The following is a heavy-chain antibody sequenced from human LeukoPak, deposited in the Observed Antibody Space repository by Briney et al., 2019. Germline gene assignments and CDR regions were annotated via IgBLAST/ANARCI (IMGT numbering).Heavy chain of an antibody. J-gene: IGHJ4*02. D-gene: IGHD5-18*01. V-gene: IGHV3-74*01. Sequence: PGGSLRLSCAASGFTFSSYWMHWVRQAPGKGLVWVSRIKGDGSSTSYADSVKGRFTISRDNANNTLYLQMNSLRAEDTAVYYCARNKKGDRYTYGHDSWGQGTLVTVSS. CDR2: IKGDGSST. CDR1: GFTFSSYW. CDR3: ARNKKGDRYTYGHDS.